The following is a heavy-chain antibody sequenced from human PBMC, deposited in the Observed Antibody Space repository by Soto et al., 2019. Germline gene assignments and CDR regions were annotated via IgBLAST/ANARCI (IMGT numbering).Heavy chain of an antibody. CDR1: GFTFSSYA. CDR3: ARVSRVVTAWYYGMDV. V-gene: IGHV3-30-3*01. CDR2: ISYDGSNK. Sequence: QVQLVESGGGVVQPGRSLRLSCAASGFTFSSYAMHWVRQAPGKGLEWVAVISYDGSNKYYADSVKGRFTISRDNSKNTLYLQMNSLRAEDTAVYYRARVSRVVTAWYYGMDVWGQGTTVTVSS. J-gene: IGHJ6*02. D-gene: IGHD2-21*02.